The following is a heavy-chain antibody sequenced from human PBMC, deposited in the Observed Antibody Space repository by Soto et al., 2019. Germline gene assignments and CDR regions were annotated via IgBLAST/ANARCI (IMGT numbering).Heavy chain of an antibody. V-gene: IGHV1-18*01. Sequence: QVQLVQSGAEVKKPGASVKVSCKASGYTFTSYGISWVRQAPGQGLEWMGWISAYNGNTNYAQKLQPRVTMPTDTTPSTGYMELRSLKSDDTAVYYCATEAAKECGGDCPCDYWAQGTLGTVSS. CDR3: ATEAAKECGGDCPCDY. J-gene: IGHJ4*02. CDR2: ISAYNGNT. CDR1: GYTFTSYG. D-gene: IGHD2-21*02.